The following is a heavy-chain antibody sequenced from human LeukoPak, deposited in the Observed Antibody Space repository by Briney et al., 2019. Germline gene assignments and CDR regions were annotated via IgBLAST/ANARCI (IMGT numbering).Heavy chain of an antibody. CDR3: ARHRSYSSSSYFDY. Sequence: SETLSLTCSVSRGSISNYYWSWIRQPPGRGLESIGYIYYTGSTNSSPSLKSRVTMSLDTSNNQFSLRLSSVTAADTAVYYCARHRSYSSSSYFDYWGQGSLVTVSS. CDR1: RGSISNYY. D-gene: IGHD6-6*01. CDR2: IYYTGST. V-gene: IGHV4-59*08. J-gene: IGHJ4*02.